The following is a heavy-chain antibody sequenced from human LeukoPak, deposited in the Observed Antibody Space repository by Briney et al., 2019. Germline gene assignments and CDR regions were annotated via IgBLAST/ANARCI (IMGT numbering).Heavy chain of an antibody. D-gene: IGHD1-7*01. V-gene: IGHV3-7*01. CDR1: ELASSTSW. J-gene: IGHJ4*02. CDR2: TKQDGSEK. CDR3: VGWGISGITNH. Sequence: GGSLRLSCAASELASSTSWMSWVRQAPGKGLEWVAQTKQDGSEKYYVDSVKGRFTTSRDKNSLFLQMNSVRAEDTAVYYCVGWGISGITNHWGQGTLVTVSS.